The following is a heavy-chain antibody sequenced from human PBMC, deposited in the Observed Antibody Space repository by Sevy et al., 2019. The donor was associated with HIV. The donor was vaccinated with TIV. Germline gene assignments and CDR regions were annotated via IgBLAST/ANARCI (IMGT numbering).Heavy chain of an antibody. CDR1: GFTFSSYW. Sequence: GGSLRLSCAASGFTFSSYWMHWVRQAPGKGLVWVSLINSDGSSTNYADSVKGRFTSSRDNATNTLYLQMNSLRAEDTAVYFCARVGLGYDTSGVDYWGQGTLVTVSS. D-gene: IGHD3-22*01. CDR3: ARVGLGYDTSGVDY. V-gene: IGHV3-74*01. J-gene: IGHJ4*02. CDR2: INSDGSST.